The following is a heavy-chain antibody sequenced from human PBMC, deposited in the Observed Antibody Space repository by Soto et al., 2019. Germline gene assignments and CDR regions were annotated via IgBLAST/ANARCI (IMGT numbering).Heavy chain of an antibody. CDR1: GYGFTTYG. CDR3: ARGRYGDY. V-gene: IGHV1-18*01. CDR2: ISAHNGNT. D-gene: IGHD1-1*01. Sequence: QVHLVQSGAEVKKRGASVKVSCKGSGYGFTTYGITWVRQAPGQGLEWMAWISAHNGNTNYAQKLQGRVTVTRDTSTSTAYMELRSLRSDDTAVYSCARGRYGDYWGQVALVTISS. J-gene: IGHJ4*02.